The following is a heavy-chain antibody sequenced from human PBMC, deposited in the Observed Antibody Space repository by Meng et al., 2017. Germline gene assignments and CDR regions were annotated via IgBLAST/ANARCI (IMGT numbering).Heavy chain of an antibody. CDR1: GFTFSSYA. J-gene: IGHJ4*02. D-gene: IGHD6-19*01. CDR3: ARDSYSSGWTFDY. V-gene: IGHV3-30*04. CDR2: ISYDGSNK. Sequence: GGSLRLSCAASGFTFSSYAMHWVRQAPGKGLEWVAVISYDGSNKYYADSVKGRFTISRDNSKNTLYLQMNSLRAEDTAVYYCARDSYSSGWTFDYWGQGTPVTVSS.